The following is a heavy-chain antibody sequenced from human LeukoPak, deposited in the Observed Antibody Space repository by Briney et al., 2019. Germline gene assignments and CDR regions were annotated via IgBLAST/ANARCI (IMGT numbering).Heavy chain of an antibody. J-gene: IGHJ4*02. CDR3: AKDREDSSGYSDY. D-gene: IGHD3-22*01. CDR1: GFTFSSYG. V-gene: IGHV3-30*18. CDR2: ISYDGSNK. Sequence: GGSLRLSCAASGFTFSSYGMHWVRQAPGKGLEWVAVISYDGSNKYYADSVKGRFTISRDNSKNTLYLQMNSLRAEDTAVYYCAKDREDSSGYSDYWGQGTLVTVSS.